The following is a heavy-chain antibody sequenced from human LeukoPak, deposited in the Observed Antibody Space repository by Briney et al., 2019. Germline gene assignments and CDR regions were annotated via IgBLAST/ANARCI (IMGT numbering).Heavy chain of an antibody. D-gene: IGHD3-10*01. J-gene: IGHJ5*02. V-gene: IGHV3-30*04. CDR3: AKDLMRDRWFGES. CDR1: GFTFSNFA. CDR2: ISYDGSNK. Sequence: GGSLRLSCAASGFTFSNFAMHWVRQAPGKGLEWVAVISYDGSNKYYVDSVKGRFTISRDNSKNTLYLEMNSLRAEDTAVYYCAKDLMRDRWFGESWGQGTLVTVSS.